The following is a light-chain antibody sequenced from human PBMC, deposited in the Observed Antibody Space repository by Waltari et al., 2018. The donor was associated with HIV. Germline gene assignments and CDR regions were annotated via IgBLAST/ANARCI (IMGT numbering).Light chain of an antibody. V-gene: IGLV3-21*04. CDR1: NIGSKG. J-gene: IGLJ3*02. CDR2: YDS. CDR3: QVWHISTDHWV. Sequence: SYVLTQPPSVSVAPGKTASITCEAANIGSKGVPWYQQKPGQAPILVLYYDSDRPSGIPERFSGSNSGNTATLTISRVEAGDEADYYCQVWHISTDHWVFGAGTKLTVV.